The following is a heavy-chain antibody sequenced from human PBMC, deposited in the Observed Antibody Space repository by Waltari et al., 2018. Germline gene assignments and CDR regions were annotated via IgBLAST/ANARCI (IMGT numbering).Heavy chain of an antibody. CDR2: ISNSGSYV. J-gene: IGHJ6*02. Sequence: EVQLVESGGGLVKPGGSLRLSCAGSGCTVSSYTMNWVRQAPGKGLECVSSISNSGSYVYYADSMKGRFTISRDNAKNSLYLQMNSLRAEATAVYYCARSLITSSWSLDVWGQGTTVSVSS. V-gene: IGHV3-21*01. CDR3: ARSLITSSWSLDV. CDR1: GCTVSSYT. D-gene: IGHD6-13*01.